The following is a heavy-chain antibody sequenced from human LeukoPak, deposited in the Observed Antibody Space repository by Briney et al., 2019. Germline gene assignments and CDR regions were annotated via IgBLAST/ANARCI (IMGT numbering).Heavy chain of an antibody. Sequence: GGSLRLSCEASGFTFSSYAMHWVRQAPGKGLEWLTIISYDGNIIYYADSVKGRFTISRDNSKKTLYLQVNSLRAEDTAVYFCAKELTTERTPGVDSWGQGTLVTVSS. CDR1: GFTFSSYA. V-gene: IGHV3-30-3*01. J-gene: IGHJ4*02. CDR3: AKELTTERTPGVDS. CDR2: ISYDGNII. D-gene: IGHD4-17*01.